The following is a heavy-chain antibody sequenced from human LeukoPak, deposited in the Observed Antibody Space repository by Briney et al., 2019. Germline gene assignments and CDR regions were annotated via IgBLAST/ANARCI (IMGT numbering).Heavy chain of an antibody. V-gene: IGHV3-7*05. Sequence: GGSLRLSCAASGFTFSNNWMSWVRQSPGQGLEWVANIKPDGNEQYYMDSVRGRFTISRDNAKNSLYLQMNSLGAEDTAVYFCVIPRGRYWGQGTLVTVSS. CDR3: VIPRGRY. D-gene: IGHD3-10*01. CDR1: GFTFSNNW. J-gene: IGHJ4*02. CDR2: IKPDGNEQ.